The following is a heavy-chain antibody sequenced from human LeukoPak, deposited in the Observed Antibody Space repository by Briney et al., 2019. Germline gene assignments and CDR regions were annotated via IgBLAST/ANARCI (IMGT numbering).Heavy chain of an antibody. J-gene: IGHJ6*02. CDR2: MNPNSGNT. CDR1: GYTFTSYD. V-gene: IGHV1-8*01. D-gene: IGHD3-3*01. CDR3: ARLSVLRFLEWLPTDPYYYYYYGMDV. Sequence: GASVKVSCKASGYTFTSYDINWVRQATGQGLAWMGWMNPNSGNTGYAQKFQGRVTMTTDTSTSTAYMELRSLRSDDTAVYYCARLSVLRFLEWLPTDPYYYYYYGMDVWGQGTTVTVSS.